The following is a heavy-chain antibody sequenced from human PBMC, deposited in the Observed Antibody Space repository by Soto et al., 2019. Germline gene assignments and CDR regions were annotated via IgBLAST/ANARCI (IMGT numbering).Heavy chain of an antibody. V-gene: IGHV3-7*01. CDR2: IKQDGSEK. Sequence: CGSLRLSCAAFGFTFSSLWMSRVRQAPGKGLEWVANIKQDGSEKYYVDSVKGRFTISRDNAKNSLYLQMNSLRAEDTAVYYCARETRYYDFWSGSESRYYYYMDVWGKGTTVTVSS. J-gene: IGHJ6*03. CDR3: ARETRYYDFWSGSESRYYYYMDV. CDR1: GFTFSSLW. D-gene: IGHD3-3*01.